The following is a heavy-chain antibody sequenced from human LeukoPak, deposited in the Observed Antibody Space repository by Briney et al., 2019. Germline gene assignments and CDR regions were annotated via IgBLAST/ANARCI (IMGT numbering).Heavy chain of an antibody. CDR3: ARHVWWLLNNWFDP. CDR1: GGSFSGYY. J-gene: IGHJ5*02. V-gene: IGHV4-34*01. Sequence: SETLSLTCAVYGGSFSGYYWSWIRQPPGKGLEWIGEINHSGSTNYNPSLKSRVTISVDTSKNQFSLKLSSVTAADTAVYYCARHVWWLLNNWFDPWGQGTLVTVSS. D-gene: IGHD2-21*01. CDR2: INHSGST.